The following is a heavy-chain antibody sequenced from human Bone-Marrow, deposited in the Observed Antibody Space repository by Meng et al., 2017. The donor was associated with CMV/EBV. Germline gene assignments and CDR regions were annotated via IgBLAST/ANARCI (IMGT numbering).Heavy chain of an antibody. CDR3: ARAGFGELLYKSNYYYYGMDV. CDR2: IKKDGSEK. D-gene: IGHD3-10*01. Sequence: GESLKISCAASGFTFSSYWMSWVRQAPGKGLEWVANIKKDGSEKYYVDSVKGRFTISRDNAKNSLYLQMNSLRAEDTAVYYCARAGFGELLYKSNYYYYGMDVWGQGTTVTVSS. V-gene: IGHV3-7*01. CDR1: GFTFSSYW. J-gene: IGHJ6*01.